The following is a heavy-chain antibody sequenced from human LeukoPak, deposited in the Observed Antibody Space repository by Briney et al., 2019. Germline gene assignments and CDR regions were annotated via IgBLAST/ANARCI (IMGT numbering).Heavy chain of an antibody. D-gene: IGHD1-20*01. CDR2: INHSGST. CDR1: GGSLRGYY. J-gene: IGHJ4*02. Sequence: SGTLSHTCAVYGGSLRGYYWSWIRPPPGKGLEWMGEINHSGSTNYNPSLKSRVTISVDTSKNQFSLKLSSVTAADTAVYYCARHNWNDYYWGQGTLVTVSS. V-gene: IGHV4-34*01. CDR3: ARHNWNDYY.